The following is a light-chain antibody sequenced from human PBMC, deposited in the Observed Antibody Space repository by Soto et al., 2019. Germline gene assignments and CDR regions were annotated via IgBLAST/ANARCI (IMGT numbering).Light chain of an antibody. V-gene: IGKV3-11*01. CDR2: DAS. Sequence: EIVLTQSPATLSLSPGARAPLSCRANESVSNFLAWYQQKPGQAPRLLIYDASNRATGIPARFSGSGTGTDFTLTISSLEPEDFAVYYCQQRSNWLVTFGGGTKVDIK. J-gene: IGKJ4*01. CDR3: QQRSNWLVT. CDR1: ESVSNF.